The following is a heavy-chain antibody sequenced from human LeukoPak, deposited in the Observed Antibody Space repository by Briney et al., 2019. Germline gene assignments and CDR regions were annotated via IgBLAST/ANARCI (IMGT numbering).Heavy chain of an antibody. CDR3: AMEYYDILTGYYTRFDY. CDR2: IIPILGIA. V-gene: IGHV1-69*04. J-gene: IGHJ4*02. Sequence: ASVKVSCKASGGTFSSYAISWVRQAPGQGLEWMGRIIPILGIANYAQKFQGRVTITADKSTSTAYMELSSLRSEDTAVYYCAMEYYDILTGYYTRFDYWGQGTLVTVSS. D-gene: IGHD3-9*01. CDR1: GGTFSSYA.